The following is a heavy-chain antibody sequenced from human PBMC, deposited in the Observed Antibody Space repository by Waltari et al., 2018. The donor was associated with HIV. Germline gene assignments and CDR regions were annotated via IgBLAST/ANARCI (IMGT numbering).Heavy chain of an antibody. J-gene: IGHJ4*02. D-gene: IGHD6-19*01. Sequence: QLQLQESGPGLVKPSETLSLTCTGSGGSISSSSYYWVRIRQPPGKGLEWIGSIYYSGSTYYNPSLKSRVPISVDTSKNQFSLKLSSVTAADTAVYYCARVAVAVTPKYYFDYWGQGTLVTVSS. CDR3: ARVAVAVTPKYYFDY. CDR2: IYYSGST. CDR1: GGSISSSSYY. V-gene: IGHV4-39*01.